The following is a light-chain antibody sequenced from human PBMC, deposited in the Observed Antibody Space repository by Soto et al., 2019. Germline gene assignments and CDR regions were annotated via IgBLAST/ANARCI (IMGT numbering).Light chain of an antibody. CDR3: QSDDNSQNQVV. Sequence: QSVLTQPPSVSGAPGQRVTIPCTGSSSNIGSFYDVHWYQQLPGTVPKLLIYGDNNRPSGVPDRFSGSKSGTAASLAITGLQAEDEADYFCQSDDNSQNQVVFGGGTKLTVL. V-gene: IGLV1-40*01. J-gene: IGLJ2*01. CDR2: GDN. CDR1: SSNIGSFYD.